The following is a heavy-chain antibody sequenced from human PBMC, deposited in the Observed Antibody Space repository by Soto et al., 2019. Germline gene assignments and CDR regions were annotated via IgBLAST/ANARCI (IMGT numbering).Heavy chain of an antibody. V-gene: IGHV3-30*18. Sequence: PGGSLRLSCAASGFTFSSYGMHWVRQAPGKGLEWVAVISYDGSNKYYADSVKGRFTISRDNSKNTLYLQMNSLRAEDTAVYYCAKGRAGVAARAGKYYYYYGMDVWGQGTTVTVSS. D-gene: IGHD6-6*01. CDR2: ISYDGSNK. J-gene: IGHJ6*02. CDR3: AKGRAGVAARAGKYYYYYGMDV. CDR1: GFTFSSYG.